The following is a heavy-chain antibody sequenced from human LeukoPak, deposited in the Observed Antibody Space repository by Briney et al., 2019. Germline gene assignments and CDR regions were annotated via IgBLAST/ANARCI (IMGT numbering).Heavy chain of an antibody. D-gene: IGHD5-24*01. CDR2: IYYSGST. Sequence: SETLSLTCTVSGGSISSSSYYWGWIRQPPGKGLEWIGYIYYSGSTNYNPSLKSRVTISVDTSKNQFSLKLSSATAADTAVYYCARAPRDPGEGYYYGMDVWGQGTTVTVSS. CDR3: ARAPRDPGEGYYYGMDV. J-gene: IGHJ6*02. CDR1: GGSISSSSYY. V-gene: IGHV4-61*05.